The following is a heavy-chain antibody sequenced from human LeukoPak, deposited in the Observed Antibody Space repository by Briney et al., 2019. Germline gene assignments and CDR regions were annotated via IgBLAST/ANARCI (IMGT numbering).Heavy chain of an antibody. CDR3: ATTHPTRQWLGVFDY. J-gene: IGHJ4*02. D-gene: IGHD6-19*01. V-gene: IGHV1-24*01. Sequence: GASVKVSCEVSGYTLTELSMRWVPQAPGKGLEWMGGFDPEDGETIYAQKLQGRVTMTEDTSTGTAYMELSSLRSEATAVYYCATTHPTRQWLGVFDYWGQGTLVTVSS. CDR1: GYTLTELS. CDR2: FDPEDGET.